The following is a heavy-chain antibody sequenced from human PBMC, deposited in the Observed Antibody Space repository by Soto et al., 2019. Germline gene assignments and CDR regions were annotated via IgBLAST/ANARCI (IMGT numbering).Heavy chain of an antibody. CDR3: AREKVVPAAPLDY. V-gene: IGHV3-33*01. CDR1: GFTFSSYG. J-gene: IGHJ4*02. CDR2: IWYDGSNK. D-gene: IGHD2-2*01. Sequence: QVQLVESGGGVVQPGRSLRLSCAASGFTFSSYGMHWVRQAPGKGLEWVAVIWYDGSNKYYADSVKGRFTISRDNSKNTLYLQMNSLRAEDTAVYYCAREKVVPAAPLDYWGQGTLVTVSS.